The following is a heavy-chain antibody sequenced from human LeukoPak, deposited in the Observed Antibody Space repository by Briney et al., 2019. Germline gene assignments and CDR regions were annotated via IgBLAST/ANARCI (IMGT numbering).Heavy chain of an antibody. V-gene: IGHV4-59*01. CDR2: IYYSGST. CDR1: GGSISSYY. CDR3: ARGLYYYGSGIDY. Sequence: PSETLSLTCTVSGGSISSYYWSWIRQPPGKGPEWIGYIYYSGSTNYNPSLKSRVTISVDTSKNQFSLKLSSVTAADTAVYYCARGLYYYGSGIDYWGQGTLVTVSS. J-gene: IGHJ4*02. D-gene: IGHD3-10*01.